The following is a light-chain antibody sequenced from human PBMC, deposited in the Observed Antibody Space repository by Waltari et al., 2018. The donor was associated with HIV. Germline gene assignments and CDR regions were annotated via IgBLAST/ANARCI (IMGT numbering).Light chain of an antibody. J-gene: IGLJ2*01. CDR2: EVS. V-gene: IGLV2-23*02. Sequence: QSALTQPASVSGSPGQSITISCTGHSSDVGGYTIVSWYQQHPDKAPKLMIYEVSKRPSGVSNRFSGSKSGNTASLTISGLQAEDEADYYCCAYAGSTTYVIFGGGTKLTVL. CDR1: SSDVGGYTI. CDR3: CAYAGSTTYVI.